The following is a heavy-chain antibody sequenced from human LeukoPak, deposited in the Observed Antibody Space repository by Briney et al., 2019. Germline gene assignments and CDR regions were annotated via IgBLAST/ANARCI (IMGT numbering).Heavy chain of an antibody. Sequence: ASVKVSCKASGYTFTGYYMHWVRQAPGQGLEWMGWINPNSGGTNYAQKFQGRVTMTRDTSIGTAYMELSRLRSDDTAVYYCARSLFRFLEWSYRSYYYYYMDVWGKGTTVTVSS. CDR2: INPNSGGT. CDR1: GYTFTGYY. V-gene: IGHV1-2*02. D-gene: IGHD3-3*01. CDR3: ARSLFRFLEWSYRSYYYYYMDV. J-gene: IGHJ6*03.